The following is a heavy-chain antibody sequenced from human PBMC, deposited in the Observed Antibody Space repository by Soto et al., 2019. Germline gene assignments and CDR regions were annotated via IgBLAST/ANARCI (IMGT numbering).Heavy chain of an antibody. J-gene: IGHJ5*02. CDR2: ISGSGGST. V-gene: IGHV3-23*01. Sequence: GGSLRLSCASSGFPFSSYAMSWVRQAPGKGLEWVSAISGSGGSTYYADSVKGRFTISRDNSKNSLYLQMNSLRAEDTAVYYCARDPPAAPYNWFDPWGQGTLVTVSS. CDR1: GFPFSSYA. D-gene: IGHD2-2*01. CDR3: ARDPPAAPYNWFDP.